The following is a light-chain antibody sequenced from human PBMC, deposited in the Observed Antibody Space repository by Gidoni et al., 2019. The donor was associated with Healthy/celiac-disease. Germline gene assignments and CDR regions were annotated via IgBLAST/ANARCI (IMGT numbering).Light chain of an antibody. J-gene: IGKJ1*01. Sequence: EIVLTQSPATLSLSPGERATLPCRASQSVSSYLAWYQQKPGQAPRLLIYDASNRATGIPARFSGSGSGTDFTLTIGSLEPEDFAVYYCQQRSNWPPRTFGQGTKVEIK. CDR1: QSVSSY. CDR3: QQRSNWPPRT. V-gene: IGKV3-11*01. CDR2: DAS.